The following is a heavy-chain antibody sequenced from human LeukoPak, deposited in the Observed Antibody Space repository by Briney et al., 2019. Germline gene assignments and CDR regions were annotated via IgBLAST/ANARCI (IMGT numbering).Heavy chain of an antibody. CDR1: GYTFTSYY. D-gene: IGHD2-21*02. J-gene: IGHJ1*01. Sequence: ASVKVSCKASGYTFTSYYMHWVRQAPGQGLEWMGIINPSGGSTSYAQKFQGRVTTTRDMSTSTVYMELSSLRSEDTAVYYCARVAYCGGDCYSAEYFQHWGQGTLVTVSS. CDR3: ARVAYCGGDCYSAEYFQH. CDR2: INPSGGST. V-gene: IGHV1-46*01.